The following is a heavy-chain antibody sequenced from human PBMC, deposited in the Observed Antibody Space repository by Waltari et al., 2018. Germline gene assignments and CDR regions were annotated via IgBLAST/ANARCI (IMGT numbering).Heavy chain of an antibody. Sequence: EVQRVESGGGLVKPGESLRLSCSASGVAFSSDWLSWVRQAPGKGLEWVARIKSKNDGGTTDYAAPMKGRFTISRDDSKNTLFLQMNSLETEDTAVYYCNIDPGSTTYFSGYGMDVWGQGTTVTVSS. V-gene: IGHV3-15*01. J-gene: IGHJ6*01. D-gene: IGHD3-10*01. CDR2: IKSKNDGGTT. CDR1: GVAFSSDW. CDR3: NIDPGSTTYFSGYGMDV.